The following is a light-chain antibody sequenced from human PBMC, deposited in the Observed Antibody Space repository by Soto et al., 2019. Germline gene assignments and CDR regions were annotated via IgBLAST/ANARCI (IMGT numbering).Light chain of an antibody. CDR2: SNN. J-gene: IGLJ1*01. CDR1: SSNIGSNA. Sequence: QSALTQPPSASGTPGQRVTISCSGGSSNIGSNAVTWYRQLPGTAPKLLIYSNNNRPSGVPGRFSGSKSCTSASLAITGLQAEDEADYYCQSYDSSLSGYVFGTGTKVTVL. CDR3: QSYDSSLSGYV. V-gene: IGLV1-44*01.